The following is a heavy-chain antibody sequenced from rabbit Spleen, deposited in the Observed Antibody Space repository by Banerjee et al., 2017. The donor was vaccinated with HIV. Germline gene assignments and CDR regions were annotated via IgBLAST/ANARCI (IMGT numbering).Heavy chain of an antibody. V-gene: IGHV1S40*01. CDR1: GFSFSSYYY. J-gene: IGHJ6*01. Sequence: QSLEESGGDLVKPGASLTLTCTASGFSFSSYYYMCWVRQAPGKGLEWIACIYAGSSSGFTYSATWAKGRFTCSKTSSTTVTLQMTSLTVADTATYFCARDTGSSFSSYGMDLWGPGTLVTVS. CDR2: IYAGSSSGFT. CDR3: ARDTGSSFSSYGMDL. D-gene: IGHD8-1*01.